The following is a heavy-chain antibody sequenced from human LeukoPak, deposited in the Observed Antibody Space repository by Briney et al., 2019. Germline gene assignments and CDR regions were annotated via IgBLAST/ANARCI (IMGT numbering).Heavy chain of an antibody. D-gene: IGHD2-2*01. V-gene: IGHV4-39*01. J-gene: IGHJ4*02. Sequence: PSETLSLTCTVSGGSISSGSYYWDWIRQPPGKGLEWIGAIYYSGNTNYNPSLKSRVTISVDTSKNQFSLKLSSVTAADTAVYYCARHRIPAALASAFDYWGQGTLVTVSS. CDR3: ARHRIPAALASAFDY. CDR2: IYYSGNT. CDR1: GGSISSGSYY.